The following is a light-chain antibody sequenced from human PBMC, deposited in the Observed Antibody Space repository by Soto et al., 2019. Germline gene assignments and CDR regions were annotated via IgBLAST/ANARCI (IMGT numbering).Light chain of an antibody. CDR1: ETIIDY. CDR2: SAS. J-gene: IGKJ2*01. V-gene: IGKV1-39*01. CDR3: QQSFSAPRT. Sequence: DIQMSQSPSSLSASVGDSVTITCRASETIIDYLNWYQQQPGEAPKLLIFSASSLHSGVPSRFRGSGSGTHFTITISSLQPEDFATYFCQQSFSAPRTFGQGTKLQAK.